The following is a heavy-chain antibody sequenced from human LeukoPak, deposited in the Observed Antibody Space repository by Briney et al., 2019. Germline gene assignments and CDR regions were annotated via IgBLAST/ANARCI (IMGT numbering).Heavy chain of an antibody. J-gene: IGHJ3*02. CDR1: GGTFSSYA. Sequence: SVKVSCKASGGTFSSYAISWVRQAPGQGLEWMGGIIPIFGTANYAQKFQGRVTITADESTSTAYMELSSLRSEDTAVYYCARPHKTTKTRSAKDAFDIWGQGTMVTVSS. V-gene: IGHV1-69*13. CDR2: IIPIFGTA. CDR3: ARPHKTTKTRSAKDAFDI. D-gene: IGHD4-11*01.